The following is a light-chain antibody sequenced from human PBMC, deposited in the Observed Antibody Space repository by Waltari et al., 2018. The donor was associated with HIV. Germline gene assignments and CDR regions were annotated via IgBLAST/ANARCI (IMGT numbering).Light chain of an antibody. CDR1: QNVITN. Sequence: DIVMTQSPATLSVSQGERVTLSCRASQNVITNLAWYQQKPGQAPRLLIYGASTRATCVPPRFSGGGSGTEFTLTIGSLQSDDFAFYYCQQYNNWPRTFGQGAKVEVK. V-gene: IGKV3-15*01. CDR2: GAS. CDR3: QQYNNWPRT. J-gene: IGKJ1*01.